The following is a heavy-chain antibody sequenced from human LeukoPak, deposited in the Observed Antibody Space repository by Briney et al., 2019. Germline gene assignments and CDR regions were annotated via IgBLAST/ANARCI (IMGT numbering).Heavy chain of an antibody. Sequence: GRSLRLSCAASGFTFSSYGMHWVRQAPGKGLEWVAVISYDGSNKYYADSVKGQFTISRDNSKNTLYLQMNSLRTEDTAVYYCAKAFYGSGPYYYGMDVWGKGTTVTVSS. CDR2: ISYDGSNK. CDR3: AKAFYGSGPYYYGMDV. D-gene: IGHD3-10*01. J-gene: IGHJ6*04. V-gene: IGHV3-30*18. CDR1: GFTFSSYG.